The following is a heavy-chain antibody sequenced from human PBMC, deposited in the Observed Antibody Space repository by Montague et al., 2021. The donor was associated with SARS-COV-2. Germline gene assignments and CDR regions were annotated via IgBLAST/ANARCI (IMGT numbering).Heavy chain of an antibody. D-gene: IGHD2-2*01. CDR2: IYYSGST. CDR3: ARARQDVVVPALGIGAYYYYYYMDV. CDR1: GGFISSYY. J-gene: IGHJ6*03. V-gene: IGHV4-59*01. Sequence: SETLSLTCTVSGGFISSYYWSWIRQPPGKGLEWIGNIYYSGSTNYNPSXXGGVTISVDTSKNQFSLKLSSVTAADTAVYYCARARQDVVVPALGIGAYYYYYYMDVWGKGTTVTVSS.